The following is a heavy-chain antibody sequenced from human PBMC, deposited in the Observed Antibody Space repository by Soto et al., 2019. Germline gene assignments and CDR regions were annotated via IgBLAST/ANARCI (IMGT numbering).Heavy chain of an antibody. V-gene: IGHV4-59*02. J-gene: IGHJ4*02. D-gene: IGHD5-18*01. CDR1: AGSVSRYY. CDR3: VGSLMSRAMESFDY. Sequence: ETLSLTGSVSAGSVSRYYWGWVRQSPGEGLQWIAHISYTVDASYNPSLKSRVTISLDTSKNQIALRLMSVTAADTAVYYCVGSLMSRAMESFDYWGQGTLVTVSS. CDR2: ISYTVDA.